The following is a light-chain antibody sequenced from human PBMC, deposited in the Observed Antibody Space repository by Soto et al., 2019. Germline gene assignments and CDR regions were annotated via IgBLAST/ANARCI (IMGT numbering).Light chain of an antibody. J-gene: IGKJ2*01. CDR3: QPYCSSPFYP. Sequence: VLTQSPGTLSLSPGERATLSCRAGQSVSSGYLAWYQQKPGQAPRLLIYATYTRATGIPDRFSGSGSGTEFPLPISRLQPEDFAGYYRQPYCSSPFYPFGQGTKLEIQ. V-gene: IGKV3-20*01. CDR1: QSVSSGY. CDR2: ATY.